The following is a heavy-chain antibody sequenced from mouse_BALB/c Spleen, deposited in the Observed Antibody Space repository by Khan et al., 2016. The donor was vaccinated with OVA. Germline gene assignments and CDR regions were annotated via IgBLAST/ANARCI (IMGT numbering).Heavy chain of an antibody. CDR3: AFDVYFSAWFAY. CDR2: INPNNGGT. Sequence: VQLKQSGPDLVKPGASVKISCKASGYSFTGYYMHWVKQSHGKSLEWIGRINPNNGGTSYNQKFKGKAILTVDKSSSTAYMELRSLTSEDSAVYYCAFDVYFSAWFAYWGQWTLVTVSA. V-gene: IGHV1-26*01. D-gene: IGHD2-3*01. J-gene: IGHJ3*01. CDR1: GYSFTGYY.